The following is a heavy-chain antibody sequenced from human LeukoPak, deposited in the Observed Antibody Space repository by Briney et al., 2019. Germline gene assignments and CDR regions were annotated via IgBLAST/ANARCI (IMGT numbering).Heavy chain of an antibody. CDR1: GYTFTGYY. V-gene: IGHV1-2*02. J-gene: IGHJ3*02. D-gene: IGHD4-17*01. CDR3: ARGDYVKVHDAFDI. Sequence: GASVKVSCKASGYTFTGYYMHWVRQAPGQGLEWMGWINPNSGGTNYAQKFQGRVTMTRDTSISTAYMELSRLRSDDAAVYYCARGDYVKVHDAFDIWGQGTMVTVSS. CDR2: INPNSGGT.